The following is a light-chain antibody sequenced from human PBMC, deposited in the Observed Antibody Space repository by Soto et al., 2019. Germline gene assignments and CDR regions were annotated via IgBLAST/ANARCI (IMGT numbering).Light chain of an antibody. V-gene: IGKV3-11*01. CDR1: QSVGDY. CDR3: QQYYSYPRT. J-gene: IGKJ1*01. Sequence: IVLTQSPATLSLSPGQRATLSCRASQSVGDYLGWYQQKPGQAPRLLIYDASQRATGVPARFSASGSGTDFTLTISCLQSEDFATYYCQQYYSYPRTFGQGTKVDIK. CDR2: DAS.